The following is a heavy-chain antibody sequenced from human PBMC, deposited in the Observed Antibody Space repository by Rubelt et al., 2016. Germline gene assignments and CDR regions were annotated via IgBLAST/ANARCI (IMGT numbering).Heavy chain of an antibody. CDR2: IWYDGSNK. D-gene: IGHD1-1*01. Sequence: GLEWVAVIWYDGSNKYYADSVKGRFTISRDNSKNTLYLQMNSLRAEDTAVYYCARGVNWNDPLGYWGQGTLVTVSS. V-gene: IGHV3-33*01. CDR3: ARGVNWNDPLGY. J-gene: IGHJ4*02.